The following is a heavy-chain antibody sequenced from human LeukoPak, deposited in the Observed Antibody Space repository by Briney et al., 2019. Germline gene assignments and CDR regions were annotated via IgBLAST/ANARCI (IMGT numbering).Heavy chain of an antibody. Sequence: SETLSLTCTVSGGSISSSSYYWGWIRQPPGKGLEWIGSIYYSGRILYNPSLKSRVTISIDTAKNQFSLKLSSVTAADTAVYYCATPKYSSSSVPFDIWGQGTMVTVSS. CDR3: ATPKYSSSSVPFDI. D-gene: IGHD6-6*01. CDR1: GGSISSSSYY. V-gene: IGHV4-39*07. J-gene: IGHJ3*02. CDR2: IYYSGRI.